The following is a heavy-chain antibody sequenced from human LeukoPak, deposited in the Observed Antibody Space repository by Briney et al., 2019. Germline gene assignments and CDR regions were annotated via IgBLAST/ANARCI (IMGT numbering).Heavy chain of an antibody. CDR3: ARVGNYYDSKPNWFDP. D-gene: IGHD3-22*01. V-gene: IGHV4-34*01. CDR1: GGSFSGYY. Sequence: SETLSLTCAVYGGSFSGYYWSWIRQPPGKGLEWIGEINHSGSTNYNPSLKSRVTISVDTSENQFSLKLSSVTAADTAVYYCARVGNYYDSKPNWFDPWGQGTLVTVSS. J-gene: IGHJ5*02. CDR2: INHSGST.